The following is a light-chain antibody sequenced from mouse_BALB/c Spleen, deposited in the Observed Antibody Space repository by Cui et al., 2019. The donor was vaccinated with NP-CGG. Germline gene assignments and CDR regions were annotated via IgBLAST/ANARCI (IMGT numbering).Light chain of an antibody. CDR2: GTN. CDR3: ALWYSNHWV. Sequence: QAVVTQASPRTTSPGETVTLTCRSSTGPVTTSNYANWVQEKPDHLFTGLIGGTNNRAPGVPARFSGSLIGDKAALTITGAQTEDEAIYFCALWYSNHWVFGGGTKLTVL. J-gene: IGLJ1*01. V-gene: IGLV1*01. CDR1: TGPVTTSNY.